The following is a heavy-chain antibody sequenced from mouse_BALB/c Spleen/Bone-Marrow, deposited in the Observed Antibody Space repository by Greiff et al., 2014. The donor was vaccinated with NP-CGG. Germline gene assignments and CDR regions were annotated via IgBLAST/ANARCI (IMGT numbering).Heavy chain of an antibody. CDR2: IDPYNGGT. CDR3: AREDYGSSPDY. D-gene: IGHD1-1*01. Sequence: EVKLQESGPELVKPGASVKVSCKASGYAFTSYNMYWVKQSHGKSLEWIGYIDPYNGGTSYNQKFKGKATLTVDESSSTAYMHLNSLTSEDSAVYYCAREDYGSSPDYWGQGTTLTVSS. CDR1: GYAFTSYN. V-gene: IGHV1S135*01. J-gene: IGHJ2*01.